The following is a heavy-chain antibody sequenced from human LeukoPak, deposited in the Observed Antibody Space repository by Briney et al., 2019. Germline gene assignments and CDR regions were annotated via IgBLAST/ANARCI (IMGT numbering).Heavy chain of an antibody. CDR2: MNPNSGNT. J-gene: IGHJ3*02. Sequence: AASVKVSCKASGYTFTSYDINWVRQATGQGLEWMGWMNPNSGNTGYAQKFQGRVTMTRNTSISTAYMELSSLRSEDTAVYYCARRVQLWLSSAFDIWGQGTMVTVSS. CDR1: GYTFTSYD. CDR3: ARRVQLWLSSAFDI. D-gene: IGHD5-18*01. V-gene: IGHV1-8*01.